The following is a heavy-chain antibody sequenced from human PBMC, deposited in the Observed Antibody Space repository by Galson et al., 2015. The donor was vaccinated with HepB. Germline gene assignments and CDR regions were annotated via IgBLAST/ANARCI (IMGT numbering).Heavy chain of an antibody. CDR3: ARVPLQPGYFDL. V-gene: IGHV3-21*01. J-gene: IGHJ2*01. D-gene: IGHD4-11*01. CDR2: ITGGGNYI. Sequence: SLRLSCAASGFTISGYSMIWVRQAPWKGLEWVASITGGGNYINYVDSVQDRFTISRDNARNSLFLQVNSLRVDDTAVYYCARVPLQPGYFDLWGRGTLVTVSS. CDR1: GFTISGYS.